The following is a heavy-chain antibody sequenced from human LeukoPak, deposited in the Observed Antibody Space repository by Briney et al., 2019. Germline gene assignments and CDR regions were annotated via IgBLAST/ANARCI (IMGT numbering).Heavy chain of an antibody. CDR3: ARETPGSYLDY. CDR1: GGTFSSYA. D-gene: IGHD3-10*01. J-gene: IGHJ4*02. V-gene: IGHV1-69*04. CDR2: IIPILGIA. Sequence: SVKVSCKASGGTFSSYAISWVRQAPGQGLEWMGRIIPILGIANYAQKFQGRVTITADKSTSTAYMELSSLRSEGTAVYYCARETPGSYLDYWGQGTLVTVSS.